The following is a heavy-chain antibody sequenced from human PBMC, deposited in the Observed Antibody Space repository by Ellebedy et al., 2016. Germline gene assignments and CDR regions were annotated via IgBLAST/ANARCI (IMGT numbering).Heavy chain of an antibody. CDR3: ARGPDCSGGSCYFDY. Sequence: GESLKISCAASGFTFSSYAMSWVRQAPGKGLEWVGRIKNRANSYNTEYAASVQGRFTISRDDSKNSLYLQMNSMETEDTAVYYCARGPDCSGGSCYFDYWGQGTLVTVSS. D-gene: IGHD2-15*01. CDR2: IKNRANSYNT. CDR1: GFTFSSYA. V-gene: IGHV3-72*01. J-gene: IGHJ4*02.